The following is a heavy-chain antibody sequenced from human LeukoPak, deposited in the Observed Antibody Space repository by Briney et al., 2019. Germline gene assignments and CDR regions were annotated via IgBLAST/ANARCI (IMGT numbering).Heavy chain of an antibody. Sequence: GGSLRLSCAASGFTFDDYAMHWVRQAPGKGLEWVSGISWNSGSIGYADSVKGRFTISRDNAKNSLYLQMNSLRAEDMALYYCAKDIKPYYDILTGPFDYWGQGTLVTFSS. D-gene: IGHD3-9*01. CDR2: ISWNSGSI. CDR1: GFTFDDYA. V-gene: IGHV3-9*03. CDR3: AKDIKPYYDILTGPFDY. J-gene: IGHJ4*02.